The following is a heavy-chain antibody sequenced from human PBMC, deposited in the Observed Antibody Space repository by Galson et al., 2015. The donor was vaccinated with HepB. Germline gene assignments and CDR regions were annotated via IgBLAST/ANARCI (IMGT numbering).Heavy chain of an antibody. V-gene: IGHV3-48*01. CDR2: ISISSRGI. J-gene: IGHJ3*02. CDR3: ARDRSYAFDI. Sequence: SLRLSCAASGFTFSSYSMNWVRQAPGKGLEWISYISISSRGISYADSVKGRFTISRDSAKNSLYLQMNSLRAEDTAVYYCARDRSYAFDIWGQGTMVTVSS. CDR1: GFTFSSYS.